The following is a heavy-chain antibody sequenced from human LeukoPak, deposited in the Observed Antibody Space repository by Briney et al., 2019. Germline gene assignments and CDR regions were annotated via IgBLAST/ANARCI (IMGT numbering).Heavy chain of an antibody. CDR3: GRDSRAAAPDY. V-gene: IGHV4-59*01. Sequence: SETLSLTCTVSGDSISSWYWSWIRQPPGKGLEWIGYIYYSGSTNYNPSLKSRVTISLDTSKKQFSLKLRSVTAADTAVYYCGRDSRAAAPDYWGQGTLVTVSS. J-gene: IGHJ4*02. CDR2: IYYSGST. CDR1: GDSISSWY. D-gene: IGHD6-25*01.